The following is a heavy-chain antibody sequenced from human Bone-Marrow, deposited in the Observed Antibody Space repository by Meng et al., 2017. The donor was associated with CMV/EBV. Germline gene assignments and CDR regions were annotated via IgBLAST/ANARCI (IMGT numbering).Heavy chain of an antibody. CDR3: ARIRVVPAATLYYFDY. V-gene: IGHV4-39*01. J-gene: IGHJ4*02. CDR2: IYYSGGT. CDR1: GGSISSSSYY. D-gene: IGHD2-2*01. Sequence: SETLSLTCTVSGGSISSSSYYWGWIRQPPGKGLEWIGSIYYSGGTYYNPSLKSRVTISVDTSKNQFSLKLSSVTAADTDVYYCARIRVVPAATLYYFDYWGQGTLVTVSS.